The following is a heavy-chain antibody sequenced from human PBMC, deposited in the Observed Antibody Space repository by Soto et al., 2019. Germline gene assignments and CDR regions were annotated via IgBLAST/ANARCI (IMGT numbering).Heavy chain of an antibody. CDR3: ARHFSKFRYPYCAMDV. CDR1: GYTFTDYW. Sequence: GESLKISCKGSGYTFTDYWIGWVRQLPGKGLEWMGIIYPGDSDTRYSPSFQGHVTITVDKSTSTAYLQWNTLKASDTAMYYCARHFSKFRYPYCAMDVWGQGTTVTVSS. CDR2: IYPGDSDT. D-gene: IGHD4-4*01. V-gene: IGHV5-51*01. J-gene: IGHJ6*02.